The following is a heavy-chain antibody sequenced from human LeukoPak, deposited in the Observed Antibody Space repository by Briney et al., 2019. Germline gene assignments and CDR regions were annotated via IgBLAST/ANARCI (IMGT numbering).Heavy chain of an antibody. J-gene: IGHJ4*02. CDR2: INPSGGST. CDR3: ARAYSSGWYFDY. D-gene: IGHD6-19*01. V-gene: IGHV1-46*01. Sequence: GASVKVSCKASGYTFTSYYMHWVRQAPGQGLEWMGIINPSGGSTSYAQKFRGRVTMTRDTSTSTVYMELSSLRSEDTAVYYCARAYSSGWYFDYWGQGTLVTVSS. CDR1: GYTFTSYY.